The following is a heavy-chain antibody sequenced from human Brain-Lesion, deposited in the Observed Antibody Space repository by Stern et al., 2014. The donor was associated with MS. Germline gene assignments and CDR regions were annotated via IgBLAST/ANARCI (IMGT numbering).Heavy chain of an antibody. CDR2: SDHSGST. CDR1: GGSISSSNW. Sequence: VQLVESGPGLVKPSGTLSLTCAVSGGSISSSNWWRWVRQSPGKGLEWVGESDHSGSTIHNPSLKSRGTVSADKSKNRFSLHLRSVTAADTAVYFCARFPASRPHVFDSWGQGTLVTVSS. V-gene: IGHV4-4*02. D-gene: IGHD6-13*01. CDR3: ARFPASRPHVFDS. J-gene: IGHJ4*02.